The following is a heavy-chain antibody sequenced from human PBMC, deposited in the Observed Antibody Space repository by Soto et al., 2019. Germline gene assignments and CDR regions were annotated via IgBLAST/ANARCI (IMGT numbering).Heavy chain of an antibody. CDR2: IIPIFGTA. J-gene: IGHJ4*02. CDR3: ARDGTLYDSSAYYYLY. CDR1: GGTFSSYA. D-gene: IGHD3-22*01. Sequence: SVTVSCKASGGTFSSYAISWVRQAPGQGLEWMGGIIPIFGTANYAQKFQGRVTITADESTSTAYMELSSLRSEDTAMYYCARDGTLYDSSAYYYLYWGQGTLVTVSS. V-gene: IGHV1-69*13.